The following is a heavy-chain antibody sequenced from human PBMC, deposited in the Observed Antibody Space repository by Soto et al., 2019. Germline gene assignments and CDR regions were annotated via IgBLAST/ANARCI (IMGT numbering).Heavy chain of an antibody. Sequence: QVQLVQSGAEVKKPGASVKVSCKASGYTFTSYGISWVRQAPGQGLEWMGWISAYNGNTNYARKIQGRVTMNTDKSPSTAYMELRSLKSDDTAVYYCAGVKHQQTFYYFDYWDQGTLVAVSS. CDR2: ISAYNGNT. CDR3: AGVKHQQTFYYFDY. CDR1: GYTFTSYG. D-gene: IGHD2-21*01. J-gene: IGHJ4*02. V-gene: IGHV1-18*01.